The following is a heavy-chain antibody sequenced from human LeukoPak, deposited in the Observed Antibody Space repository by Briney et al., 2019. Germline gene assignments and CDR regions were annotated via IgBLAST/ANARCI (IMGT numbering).Heavy chain of an antibody. Sequence: SLRLSCAASGFTFDDYAMHWVRQAPGKGLEWVSGISRNSGSIGYADSVKGRFTISRDNAKNSLYLQMNSLRAEDTALYYCAKDMCSGGSCYIDYWGQGTLVTVSS. D-gene: IGHD2-15*01. CDR2: ISRNSGSI. CDR3: AKDMCSGGSCYIDY. J-gene: IGHJ4*02. CDR1: GFTFDDYA. V-gene: IGHV3-9*01.